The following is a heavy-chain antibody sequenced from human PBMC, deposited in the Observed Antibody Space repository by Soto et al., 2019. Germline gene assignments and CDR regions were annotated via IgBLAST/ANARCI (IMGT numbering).Heavy chain of an antibody. CDR2: ISSRDLSI. CDR3: ARVSATGWHVNGRDYFDH. CDR1: GFIFSNYY. Sequence: QVRLVESGGDLVKPGGSLRISCTASGFIFSNYYMSWIRQAPGKGLEWVSSISSRDLSIYYADSVKGRFTIFRDNAKNSLFLHMSDLRPADTAVYYCARVSATGWHVNGRDYFDHWGLGTLVTVSS. V-gene: IGHV3-11*01. D-gene: IGHD6-19*01. J-gene: IGHJ4*02.